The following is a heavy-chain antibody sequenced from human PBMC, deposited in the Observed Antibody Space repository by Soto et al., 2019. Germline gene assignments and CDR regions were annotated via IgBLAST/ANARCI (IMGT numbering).Heavy chain of an antibody. Sequence: GGSLRLSCAASGYSITNHGMHWVRQAPGKGLEWVALIWAHGTEQYSTDSVKARFTVSRDTSTNTVYLQMNSLRAEDTATYYCGKDIRSGSIDYWGQGTLVTVS. CDR3: GKDIRSGSIDY. J-gene: IGHJ4*02. CDR1: GYSITNHG. CDR2: IWAHGTEQ. D-gene: IGHD1-1*01. V-gene: IGHV3-33*06.